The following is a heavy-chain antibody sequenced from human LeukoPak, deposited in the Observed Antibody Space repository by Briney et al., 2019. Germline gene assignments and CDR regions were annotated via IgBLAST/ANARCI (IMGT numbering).Heavy chain of an antibody. CDR1: GYTFTSYD. CDR2: MSPNSGDT. Sequence: ASVKVSCKASGYTFTSYDFNWVRQATGQRPEWMGWMSPNSGDTGYAQKFQDRVTMTRNTSISTAYMELSSLRSDDTAVYYCARDNERFGELGSSGYYYWGQGTLVTVSS. CDR3: ARDNERFGELGSSGYYY. V-gene: IGHV1-8*01. D-gene: IGHD3-10*01. J-gene: IGHJ4*02.